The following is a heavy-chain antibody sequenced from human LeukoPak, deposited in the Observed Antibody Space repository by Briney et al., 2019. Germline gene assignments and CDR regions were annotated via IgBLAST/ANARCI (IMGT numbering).Heavy chain of an antibody. CDR3: ARDRGAVAGPYGMDV. CDR1: GFTFSSYA. J-gene: IGHJ6*04. CDR2: ISYDGSNK. Sequence: GGSLRLSCAASGFTFSSYAMHWVRQAPGKGLEWVAVISYDGSNKYYADSVKGRFTISRDNSKNTLYLQMNSLRAEDTAVYYCARDRGAVAGPYGMDVWGKGTTVTVSS. D-gene: IGHD6-19*01. V-gene: IGHV3-30*04.